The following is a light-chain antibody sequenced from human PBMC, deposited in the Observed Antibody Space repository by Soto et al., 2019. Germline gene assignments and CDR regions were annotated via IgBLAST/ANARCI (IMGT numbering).Light chain of an antibody. V-gene: IGKV3-20*01. CDR2: DAS. Sequence: EIVLTQSPGTLSLSPGERGTLSCRASQSVSGTSLAWYQQRPGQAPRLLIYDASSRATGIPDRFSGSGSGTYFTLTISILEPEDFAVYYCQHYGTPIYTFGQGNKLEIK. CDR1: QSVSGTS. CDR3: QHYGTPIYT. J-gene: IGKJ2*01.